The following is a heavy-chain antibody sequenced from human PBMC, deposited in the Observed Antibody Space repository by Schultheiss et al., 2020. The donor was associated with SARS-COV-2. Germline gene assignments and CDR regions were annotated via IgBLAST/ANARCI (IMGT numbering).Heavy chain of an antibody. Sequence: GESLKISCAASGFTFSSYAMHWVRQAPGKGLEWVAVISYDGSNKYYADSVKGRFTISRDNSKNTLYLQMNSLRAEDTAVYYCASNGMRLRLGELPGYFDYWGQGTLVTVSS. D-gene: IGHD3-16*01. CDR1: GFTFSSYA. CDR2: ISYDGSNK. V-gene: IGHV3-30*01. J-gene: IGHJ4*02. CDR3: ASNGMRLRLGELPGYFDY.